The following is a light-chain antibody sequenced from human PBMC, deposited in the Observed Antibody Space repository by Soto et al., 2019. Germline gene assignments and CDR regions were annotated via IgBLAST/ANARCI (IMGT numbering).Light chain of an antibody. CDR1: TSSIGSHT. V-gene: IGLV1-44*01. CDR3: QSQDRSLSVAV. J-gene: IGLJ3*02. Sequence: QSVLTQPPSASGTPGLRVTISCSETTSSIGSHTVNWYQHLPGTAPKLLIYSNNQRPSGVPDRFSGSKSGTSASLTITGLQAEDEAEYYCQSQDRSLSVAVFGGGTKLTVL. CDR2: SNN.